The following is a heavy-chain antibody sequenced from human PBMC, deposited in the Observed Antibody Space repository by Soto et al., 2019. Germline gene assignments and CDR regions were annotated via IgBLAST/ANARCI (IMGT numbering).Heavy chain of an antibody. V-gene: IGHV3-72*01. J-gene: IGHJ4*02. Sequence: GGSLRLSCAGSGFTLSDHYIDWVRQAPGKGLEWVGRFRDKPQGYSTAYAASVKGRFTTSRDESKNTAYLQMNSLKTEDTAVYFCARVQTITNYRVDGSWDYFDFWGQGTLVTVSS. CDR1: GFTLSDHY. CDR2: FRDKPQGYST. D-gene: IGHD3-10*01. CDR3: ARVQTITNYRVDGSWDYFDF.